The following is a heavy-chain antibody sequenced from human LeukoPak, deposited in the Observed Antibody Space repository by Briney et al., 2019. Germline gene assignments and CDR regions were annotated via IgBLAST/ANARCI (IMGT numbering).Heavy chain of an antibody. V-gene: IGHV1-2*02. J-gene: IGHJ6*03. CDR1: GYTFTGYY. CDR3: AREAPSGYDSSLGSKYYYYMDV. Sequence: ASVKVSCKASGYTFTGYYMHWVRQAPGQGLEWMGWINPNSGGTNYAQKFQGRVTMTRDTSISTAYMELSRLRSDDTAVYYCAREAPSGYDSSLGSKYYYYMDVWGKGTTVTVSS. CDR2: INPNSGGT. D-gene: IGHD5-12*01.